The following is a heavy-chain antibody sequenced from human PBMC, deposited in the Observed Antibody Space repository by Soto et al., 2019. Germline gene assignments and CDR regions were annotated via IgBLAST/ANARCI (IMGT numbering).Heavy chain of an antibody. CDR2: IDHIGGT. D-gene: IGHD3-10*01. Sequence: QVQLQQWGAGLLKPSGTLSLTCAVYGGSFSGYFWSRIRQPPGKGLEWIGQIDHIGGTNYNPSLKSRVTISVDMSKNQFSLMLDSVTAADTAVYYCARGSMETSDDSWGHGTRLTVSS. CDR3: ARGSMETSDDS. J-gene: IGHJ5*01. V-gene: IGHV4-34*01. CDR1: GGSFSGYF.